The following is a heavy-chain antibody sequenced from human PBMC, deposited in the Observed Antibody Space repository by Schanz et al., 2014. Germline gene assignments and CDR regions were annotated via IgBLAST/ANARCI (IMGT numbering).Heavy chain of an antibody. CDR3: ARDSGPYYDKSMDV. Sequence: EVHLVESGGGLVKRGGSLRLSCAASGFTISSYSMNWVRQAPGKGLEWVSSISSSGNTIYYADSVKGRFTISRDNAKNSLYLQMNSLRAEDTALYYCARDSGPYYDKSMDVWGQGTTXAVSS. J-gene: IGHJ6*02. V-gene: IGHV3-21*01. CDR2: ISSSGNTI. D-gene: IGHD3-9*01. CDR1: GFTISSYS.